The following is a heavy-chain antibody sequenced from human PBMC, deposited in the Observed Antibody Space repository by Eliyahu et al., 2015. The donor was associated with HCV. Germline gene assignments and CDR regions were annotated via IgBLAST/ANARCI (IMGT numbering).Heavy chain of an antibody. CDR2: IKSKTDGGTT. V-gene: IGHV3-15*01. Sequence: EVQLVESGGXLVXPGGSLRLSCAASGFTFRXAWXXWVRQAPGKGLEWVGRIKSKTDGGTTDYAAPVKGRFTISRDDSKNTLYLQMNSLKTEDTAVYYCTTDMTTVYYYYGMDVWGQGTTVTVSS. CDR3: TTDMTTVYYYYGMDV. CDR1: GFTFRXAW. J-gene: IGHJ6*02. D-gene: IGHD4-11*01.